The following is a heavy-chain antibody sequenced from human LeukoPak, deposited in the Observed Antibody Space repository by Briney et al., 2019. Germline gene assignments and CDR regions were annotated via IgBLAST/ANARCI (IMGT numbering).Heavy chain of an antibody. D-gene: IGHD1-26*01. V-gene: IGHV3-30*02. J-gene: IGHJ3*02. CDR3: AKVRYSGSSDAFDI. Sequence: GGSLRLSCAASGFTFSSYGTHWVRQAPGKGLEWVAFIRYDGSNKYYADSVKGRFTISRDNSKNTLYLQMNSLRAEDTAVYYCAKVRYSGSSDAFDIWGQGTMVTVSS. CDR1: GFTFSSYG. CDR2: IRYDGSNK.